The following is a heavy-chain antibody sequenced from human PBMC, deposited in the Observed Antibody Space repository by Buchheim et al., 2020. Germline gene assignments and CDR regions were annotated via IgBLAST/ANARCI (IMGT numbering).Heavy chain of an antibody. V-gene: IGHV4-61*02. CDR1: GGSISSGSYY. D-gene: IGHD2-15*01. CDR3: ARESTGGRGYFDY. J-gene: IGHJ4*02. Sequence: QVQLQESGPGLVKPSQTLSLTCTVSGGSISSGSYYWSWIRQPAGKGLEWIGRIYTSGSTNYTPSLKSRVTISADTSKNQFSLKLSSVTAADTAVYYCARESTGGRGYFDYWGQGTL. CDR2: IYTSGST.